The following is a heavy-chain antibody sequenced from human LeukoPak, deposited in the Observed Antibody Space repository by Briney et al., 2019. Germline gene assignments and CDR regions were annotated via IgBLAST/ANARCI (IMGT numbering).Heavy chain of an antibody. CDR1: GVTLGTYA. J-gene: IGHJ5*02. D-gene: IGHD2-2*03. CDR2: ISSSGSGGNT. Sequence: PGGSLRLSCAASGVTLGTYAMSWARQAPGKGLEWVSGISSSGSGGNTYYADSVKGRFTISRDNSKNTLYLQMRSLRAEDTAVYYCVKAGGYCSSTSCYAPNWFDPWGQGTLVTVSS. V-gene: IGHV3-23*01. CDR3: VKAGGYCSSTSCYAPNWFDP.